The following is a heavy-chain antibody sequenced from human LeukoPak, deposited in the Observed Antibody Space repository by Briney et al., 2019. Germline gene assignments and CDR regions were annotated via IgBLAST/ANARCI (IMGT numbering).Heavy chain of an antibody. J-gene: IGHJ4*02. CDR1: GFTLSSYW. V-gene: IGHV3-74*01. D-gene: IGHD5-18*01. Sequence: PGGSLRLSCAASGFTLSSYWMHWVRQAPGKGLVWVSRINSDGSSTSYADSVKGRFTISRDNAKNTLYLQMNSLRAEDTAVYYCARVRLVRGYSYGYFDYWGQGTLVTVSS. CDR3: ARVRLVRGYSYGYFDY. CDR2: INSDGSST.